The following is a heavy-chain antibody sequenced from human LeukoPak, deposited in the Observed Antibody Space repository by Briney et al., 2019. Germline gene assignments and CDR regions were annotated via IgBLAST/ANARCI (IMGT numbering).Heavy chain of an antibody. CDR2: INPNSGGT. J-gene: IGHJ5*02. CDR1: GYTFTGYY. D-gene: IGHD2-8*01. V-gene: IGHV1-2*02. Sequence: GASVKVSCKASGYTFTGYYMHWVRQAPGQGLEWMGWINPNSGGTNYAQKFQGRVTMTRDTSISTAYMELSRLRSDDTAVYYCARSPVLMVYAIQKRHQNWFDPWGQGTLVTVSS. CDR3: ARSPVLMVYAIQKRHQNWFDP.